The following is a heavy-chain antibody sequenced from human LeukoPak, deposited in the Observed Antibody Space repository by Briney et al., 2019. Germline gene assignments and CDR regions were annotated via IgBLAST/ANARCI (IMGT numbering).Heavy chain of an antibody. CDR3: AKECSGVSCYSNSKYYDYGMDV. CDR2: ISGSGGST. CDR1: GFTFSTSA. Sequence: PGGSLRLSCAASGFTFSTSAMSWVRQAPGKGLEWVSAISGSGGSTYYADSVKGRFTVSRDNSKNTLYLQMNSLRAEDTAVFYCAKECSGVSCYSNSKYYDYGMDVWGQGTTVTVSS. V-gene: IGHV3-23*01. D-gene: IGHD2-15*01. J-gene: IGHJ6*02.